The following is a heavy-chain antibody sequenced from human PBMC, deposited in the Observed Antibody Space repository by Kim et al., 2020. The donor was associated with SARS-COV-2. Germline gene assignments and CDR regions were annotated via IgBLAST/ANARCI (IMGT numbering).Heavy chain of an antibody. Sequence: GGSLRLSCAASGFTFSSYAMHWVRQAPGKGLEWVAVISYDGSNKYYADSVKGRFTISRDNSKNTLYLQMNSLRAEDTAVYYCARVVAMSSFDYWGQGTLVTVSS. V-gene: IGHV3-30*04. CDR3: ARVVAMSSFDY. J-gene: IGHJ4*02. D-gene: IGHD5-12*01. CDR1: GFTFSSYA. CDR2: ISYDGSNK.